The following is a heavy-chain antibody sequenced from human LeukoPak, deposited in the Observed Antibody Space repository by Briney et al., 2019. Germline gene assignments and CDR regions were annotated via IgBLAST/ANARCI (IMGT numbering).Heavy chain of an antibody. D-gene: IGHD3-10*01. CDR1: GGSISSSDYY. V-gene: IGHV4-39*07. J-gene: IGHJ6*03. Sequence: SETLSLTCTVSGGSISSSDYYWGWIRQPPGKGLEWIGSIFYSGSTYYNPSLKSPVTISVDTSKNQFSLKLSSVTAADTAVYYCARLTKNDSGSFRFGKKKRGYMDVWGKGTTVTISS. CDR2: IFYSGST. CDR3: ARLTKNDSGSFRFGKKKRGYMDV.